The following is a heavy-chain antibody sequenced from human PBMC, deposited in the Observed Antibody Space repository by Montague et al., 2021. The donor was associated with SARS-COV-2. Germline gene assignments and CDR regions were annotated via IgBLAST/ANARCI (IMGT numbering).Heavy chain of an antibody. Sequence: SETLSLTCTVSGGSTNNYYWSWIRQPAGKGPEWIGRIHASGISTYNPSLETRVTMSVDTSKNQLSLKLSSVTAADTAVYYCARGRFYYDSGELGSWGQGTLVTVSS. CDR2: IHASGIS. V-gene: IGHV4-4*07. CDR1: GGSTNNYY. D-gene: IGHD3-22*01. J-gene: IGHJ5*02. CDR3: ARGRFYYDSGELGS.